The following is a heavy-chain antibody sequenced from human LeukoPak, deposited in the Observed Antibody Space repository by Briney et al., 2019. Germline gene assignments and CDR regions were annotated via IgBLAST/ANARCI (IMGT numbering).Heavy chain of an antibody. Sequence: PSETLSLTCTVSGGSISSYYWTWIRQPPGKGLEWIAYIFYSGSTDYNPSLKSRVTMSADTSKNQFSLRVSSVTAADTAVYYCARRPPALGAFDIWGQGTMVSVSS. CDR2: IFYSGST. V-gene: IGHV4-59*08. J-gene: IGHJ3*02. CDR3: ARRPPALGAFDI. CDR1: GGSISSYY.